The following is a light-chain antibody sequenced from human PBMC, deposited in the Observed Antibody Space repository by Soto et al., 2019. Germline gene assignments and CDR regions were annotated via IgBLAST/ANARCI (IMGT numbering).Light chain of an antibody. CDR1: SSNIGNNY. J-gene: IGLJ3*02. CDR3: GTWDGSLGVWV. V-gene: IGLV1-51*01. Sequence: QSVLTQPPSVSAAPGQKVTISCSGSSSNIGNNYVSWYQQLPGTAPKLLIYANNKRPSGIPDRFSGSKSGTSATLGITGLQTGDEADYYCGTWDGSLGVWVFGGGTKVTVL. CDR2: ANN.